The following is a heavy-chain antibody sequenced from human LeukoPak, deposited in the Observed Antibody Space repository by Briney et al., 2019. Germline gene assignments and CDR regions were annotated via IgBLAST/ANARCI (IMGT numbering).Heavy chain of an antibody. CDR3: AVWGYDPARLDY. V-gene: IGHV3-30*02. D-gene: IGHD5-12*01. CDR2: IRYDGSNK. Sequence: PGGSLRLSCAASGFTFSSHGMHWVRQAPGKGLEWVAFIRYDGSNKYYADSVKGRFTISRDNSKNTLYLQMNSLRAEDTAVYYCAVWGYDPARLDYWGQGTLVTVSS. CDR1: GFTFSSHG. J-gene: IGHJ4*02.